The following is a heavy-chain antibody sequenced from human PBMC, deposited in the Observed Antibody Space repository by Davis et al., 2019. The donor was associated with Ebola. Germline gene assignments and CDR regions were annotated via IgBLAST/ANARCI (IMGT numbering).Heavy chain of an antibody. V-gene: IGHV3-30*02. J-gene: IGHJ4*02. CDR2: IESDANNK. CDR1: TFSFRTYG. Sequence: PGGSLRLSCAASTFSFRTYGMQWVRQAPGKGLEWVAFIESDANNKYYADSVRGRFTISRDNPKNTLYLHMNSLRADDAAVYYCVKRLDSYFECWGQGTLVTVSS. D-gene: IGHD3-16*01. CDR3: VKRLDSYFEC.